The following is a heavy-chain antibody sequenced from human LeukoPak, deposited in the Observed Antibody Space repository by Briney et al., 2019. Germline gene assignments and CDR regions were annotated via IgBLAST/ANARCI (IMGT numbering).Heavy chain of an antibody. CDR3: ARDRGIEGATIWYFDL. V-gene: IGHV3-33*01. D-gene: IGHD1-26*01. Sequence: GGSLRLSCAASGFTFSNYAMHWVRQAPGKGLEWVAAIWYDGSNKYFADSVKGRFTLSRDNSKNTLYLQMNSLRAEDTAVYYCARDRGIEGATIWYFDLWGRGTLVTVSS. J-gene: IGHJ2*01. CDR2: IWYDGSNK. CDR1: GFTFSNYA.